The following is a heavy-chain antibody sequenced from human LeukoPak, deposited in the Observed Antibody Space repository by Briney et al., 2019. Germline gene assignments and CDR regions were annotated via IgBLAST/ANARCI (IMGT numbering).Heavy chain of an antibody. V-gene: IGHV3-23*01. J-gene: IGHJ4*02. D-gene: IGHD3-10*01. CDR1: GFTFSTYA. Sequence: GGSLRLSCAASGFTFSTYAMSWVRQAPGKGLEWVSGISGSGGSTYYADSVKGRFTISRDNSKNTLYLQMNSLSVEDTAVYYCARVGYYASGPFSYFDYWGQGTLVTVSS. CDR2: ISGSGGST. CDR3: ARVGYYASGPFSYFDY.